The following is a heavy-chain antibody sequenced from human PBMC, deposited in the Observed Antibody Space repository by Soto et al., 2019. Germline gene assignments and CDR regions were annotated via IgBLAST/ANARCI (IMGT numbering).Heavy chain of an antibody. CDR2: ISGSGSNP. CDR3: AKTASSTIRDGFDH. V-gene: IGHV3-23*01. J-gene: IGHJ4*02. CDR1: GFTFSSYA. D-gene: IGHD2-8*01. Sequence: EVQVLESGGGLVQPGGSLRLSCAASGFTFSSYAMSWVRHAPGQGLEWVSAISGSGSNPYYADSVKGRFTISRDNSKNTLYLQMNSLRAADTALYYCAKTASSTIRDGFDHWGQGTLVTVSS.